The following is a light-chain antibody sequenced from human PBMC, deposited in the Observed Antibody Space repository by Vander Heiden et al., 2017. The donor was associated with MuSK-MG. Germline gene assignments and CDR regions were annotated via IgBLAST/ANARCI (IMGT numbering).Light chain of an antibody. V-gene: IGKV1-27*01. CDR1: QGISTY. J-gene: IGKJ1*01. CDR3: QKEDSAPQT. CDR2: AAA. Sequence: DIQMTQSPSSLSASVGDRVTITCRASQGISTYLAWYQQKPGKVPKLLIFAAATWQSGVPSRFSGSGSGTDFTLTISSRQPEDVATYYCQKEDSAPQTFGQGTKVEIK.